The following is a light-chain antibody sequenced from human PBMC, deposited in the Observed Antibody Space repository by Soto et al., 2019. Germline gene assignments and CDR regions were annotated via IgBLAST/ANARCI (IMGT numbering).Light chain of an antibody. J-gene: IGKJ1*01. CDR2: KAS. CDR1: QSVSTL. Sequence: DVQMTQWPSTLSASVGERITITCRASQSVSTLLAWYQQKPGKAPELLIYKASTLESGVPSRFSGRGSGTEFTLTISSLQPDDFATYYCQQYNRYSPWAFGQGTKVEIK. CDR3: QQYNRYSPWA. V-gene: IGKV1-5*03.